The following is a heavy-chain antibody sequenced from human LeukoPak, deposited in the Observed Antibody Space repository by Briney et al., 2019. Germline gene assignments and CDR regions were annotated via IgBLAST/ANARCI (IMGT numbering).Heavy chain of an antibody. CDR3: ARDLCGGDCYDDAFDI. V-gene: IGHV4-59*01. CDR1: GGSISSYY. D-gene: IGHD2-21*02. Sequence: PSETLSLTCTVSGGSISSYYWSWIRQPPGKGLEWIGYIYYSGSTNYNPSLKSRVTISVDTSKNQFSLKLSSVTAADTAVYYCARDLCGGDCYDDAFDIWGQGTMVTVSS. J-gene: IGHJ3*02. CDR2: IYYSGST.